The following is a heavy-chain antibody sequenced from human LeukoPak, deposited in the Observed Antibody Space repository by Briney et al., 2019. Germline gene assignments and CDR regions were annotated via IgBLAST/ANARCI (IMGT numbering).Heavy chain of an antibody. CDR1: GFTFSSYS. D-gene: IGHD5-18*01. V-gene: IGHV3-21*01. CDR2: ISSSSSYI. CDR3: ATRGYSYGRAIDY. J-gene: IGHJ4*02. Sequence: GGSLRLSCAASGFTFSSYSMNWVRQAPGKGLEWVSSISSSSSYIYYADSVKGRFTISRDNAKNSLYLQMNSLRAEDTAAYYCATRGYSYGRAIDYWGQGTLVTVSS.